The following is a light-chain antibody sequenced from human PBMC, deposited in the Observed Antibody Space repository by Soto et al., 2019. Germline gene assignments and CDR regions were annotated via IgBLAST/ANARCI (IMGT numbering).Light chain of an antibody. Sequence: IILTQSPGTLSLSPGDRATFSCRASQSVKNNYLVWYQQKVGQAPRLLMSGASSRATGVPDRFSGSGSGTDFTLTISRVEPEDFAVYYCQQYGSSPTFGQGTRLETK. CDR3: QQYGSSPT. V-gene: IGKV3-20*01. CDR1: QSVKNNY. CDR2: GAS. J-gene: IGKJ5*01.